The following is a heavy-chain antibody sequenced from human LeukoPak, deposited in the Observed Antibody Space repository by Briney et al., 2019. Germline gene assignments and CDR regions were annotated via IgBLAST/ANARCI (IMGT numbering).Heavy chain of an antibody. Sequence: PGGSLRLSCAASGFTFSNDWMSWVRQPPGKGLEWVGRIKSKTDGGKTDYAAPVKGRSTISRDDSKTTMHMQMNSLKTEVKAVYYCSRGDAVGSSWYRGPYYFDYWGQGTLVTVSS. J-gene: IGHJ4*02. CDR2: IKSKTDGGKT. D-gene: IGHD6-13*01. CDR3: SRGDAVGSSWYRGPYYFDY. CDR1: GFTFSNDW. V-gene: IGHV3-15*01.